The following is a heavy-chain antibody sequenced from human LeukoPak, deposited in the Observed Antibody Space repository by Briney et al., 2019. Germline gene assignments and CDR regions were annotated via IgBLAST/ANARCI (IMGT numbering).Heavy chain of an antibody. CDR2: INPSGGST. J-gene: IGHJ6*02. CDR3: ARSVIPLGMDV. Sequence: EASVKVSCKASGYSFTSYYMHWVRQAPGQGLEWMGIINPSGGSTSYAQKFQGRVTMTRDTSTSTVYMELSSLRSEDTAVYYCARSVIPLGMDVWGQGTTVTVSS. CDR1: GYSFTSYY. D-gene: IGHD2-21*01. V-gene: IGHV1-46*01.